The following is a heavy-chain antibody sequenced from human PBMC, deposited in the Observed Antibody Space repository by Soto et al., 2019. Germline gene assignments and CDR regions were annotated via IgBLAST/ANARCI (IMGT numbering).Heavy chain of an antibody. J-gene: IGHJ6*03. CDR2: IWYDGSNK. CDR1: GFTFSSYG. V-gene: IGHV3-33*01. D-gene: IGHD4-4*01. CDR3: ARLLDTVTTWFYMDV. Sequence: GGSLRLSCAASGFTFSSYGMHWVRQAPGKGLEWVAVIWYDGSNKYYADSVKGRFTISRDNSKNTLYLQMNSLRAEDTAVYYCARLLDTVTTWFYMDVWGKGTTVTVSS.